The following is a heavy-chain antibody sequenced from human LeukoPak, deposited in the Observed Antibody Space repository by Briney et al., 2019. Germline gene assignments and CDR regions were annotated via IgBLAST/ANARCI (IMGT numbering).Heavy chain of an antibody. CDR2: ISGSGVST. D-gene: IGHD4-17*01. CDR3: AKIPQTTSVGYFDY. CDR1: GLTFSSCA. V-gene: IGHV3-23*01. Sequence: PGGSLRLSCAASGLTFSSCAMSWVRPAPGKGLEWVSGISGSGVSTYYADSVKGRFTISRDNSKNTLYLQMSSLRAEDTAVYYCAKIPQTTSVGYFDYWGQGNLVTVSS. J-gene: IGHJ4*02.